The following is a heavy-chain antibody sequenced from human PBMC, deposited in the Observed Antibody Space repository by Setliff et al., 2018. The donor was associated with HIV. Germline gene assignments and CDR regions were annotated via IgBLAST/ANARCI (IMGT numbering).Heavy chain of an antibody. J-gene: IGHJ6*03. CDR2: IWYDGSKK. V-gene: IGHV3-33*03. CDR3: AKDSSSGYYYYYLDV. CDR1: GFTFNSYA. D-gene: IGHD6-6*01. Sequence: SLKISCAASGFTFNSYAMHWVRQAPGKGLEWVAVIWYDGSKKYYGDSVKGRFTISRDKSKNTLYLQMDSLRAEDTAAYYCAKDSSSGYYYYYLDVWGKGTTVTVSS.